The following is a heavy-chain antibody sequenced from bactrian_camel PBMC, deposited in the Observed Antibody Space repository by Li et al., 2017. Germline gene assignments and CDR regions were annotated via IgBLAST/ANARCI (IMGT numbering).Heavy chain of an antibody. CDR3: AAGQWYTDEYKY. V-gene: IGHV3S63*01. D-gene: IGHD6*01. J-gene: IGHJ4*01. Sequence: HVQLVESGGGSVQAGEALRLSCTVSGFNFEDADMEWYRQGPGNECDLIARLSTDGSTYYTDSVKGRFTVSRDNAKNTASLQMNSLKSEDTALYYCAAGQWYTDEYKYWGQGTQVTVS. CDR2: LSTDGST. CDR1: GFNFEDAD.